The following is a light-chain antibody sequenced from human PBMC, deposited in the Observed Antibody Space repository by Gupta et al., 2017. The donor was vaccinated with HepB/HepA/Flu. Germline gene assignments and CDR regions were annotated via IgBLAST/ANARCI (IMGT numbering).Light chain of an antibody. V-gene: IGKV3D-20*01. CDR1: QSVSSSY. CDR2: DAA. CDR3: QQYGGSFFT. J-gene: IGKJ3*01. Sequence: EFVLTQSQATLSLSQGEGATLPCGASQSVSSSYLAWYHQQPGLPRRLLIYDAANRATGIPDRCSGSGSGTDFSLTISRLEPEDFAVYYCQQYGGSFFTFGPGTKVDVK.